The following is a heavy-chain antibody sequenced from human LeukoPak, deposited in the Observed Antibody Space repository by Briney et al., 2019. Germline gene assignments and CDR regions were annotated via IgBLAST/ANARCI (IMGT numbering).Heavy chain of an antibody. V-gene: IGHV1-69*13. Sequence: ASVKVSCKASGYTFTSYGISWVRQAPGQGLEWMGGIIPIFGTANYAQKFQGRVTITADESTSTAYMELSSLRSEDTAVYYCARVTWLDYHYYYYMDVWGKGTTVTISS. D-gene: IGHD6-19*01. J-gene: IGHJ6*03. CDR2: IIPIFGTA. CDR1: GYTFTSYG. CDR3: ARVTWLDYHYYYYMDV.